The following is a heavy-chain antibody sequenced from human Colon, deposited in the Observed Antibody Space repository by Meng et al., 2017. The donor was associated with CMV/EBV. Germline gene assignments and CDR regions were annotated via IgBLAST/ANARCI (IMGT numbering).Heavy chain of an antibody. V-gene: IGHV3-23*01. J-gene: IGHJ4*02. Sequence: GGSLRLSCAASGFTFSYYSMNWVRQAPGKGLEWVAGISVSGDSKYYVDSVEGRFTIARDNSRDTVYLQMNSLRVEDTAVYYCARVLPNYDFWSGYPDYWGQGIRVTVSS. D-gene: IGHD3-3*01. CDR2: ISVSGDSK. CDR3: ARVLPNYDFWSGYPDY. CDR1: GFTFSYYS.